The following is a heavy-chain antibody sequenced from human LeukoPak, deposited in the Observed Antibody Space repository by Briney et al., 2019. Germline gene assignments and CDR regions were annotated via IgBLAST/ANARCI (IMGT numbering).Heavy chain of an antibody. V-gene: IGHV1-18*01. Sequence: ASVKVSCKASGYTFTNYGLSWVRQAPGQGLEWMGWISAYNGNTKHAQKLQGRVTMTRDTSTSTAYMELRSLRSEDTAVYYCARGRVDIVVVVAATDYYYYMDVWGKGTTVTVSS. CDR3: ARGRVDIVVVVAATDYYYYMDV. D-gene: IGHD2-15*01. CDR1: GYTFTNYG. J-gene: IGHJ6*03. CDR2: ISAYNGNT.